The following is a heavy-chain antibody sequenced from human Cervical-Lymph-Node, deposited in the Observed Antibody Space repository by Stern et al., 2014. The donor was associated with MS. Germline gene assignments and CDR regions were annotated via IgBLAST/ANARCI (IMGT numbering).Heavy chain of an antibody. D-gene: IGHD4-23*01. V-gene: IGHV3-33*01. J-gene: IGHJ1*01. CDR3: AREGGNTAEYFQH. CDR2: IWYDGSNR. Sequence: VQLVESGGGVVQPGRSLRLSCAASGFTFSSSGMHWVRQDPGKGLEWLGSIWYDGSNRYYADSVKGRFTISRDNSKNTLYLQINSLRAEDTAVYYCAREGGNTAEYFQHWGQGTLVTVSS. CDR1: GFTFSSSG.